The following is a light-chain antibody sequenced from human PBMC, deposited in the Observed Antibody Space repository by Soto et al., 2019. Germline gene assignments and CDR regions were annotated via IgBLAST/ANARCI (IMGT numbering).Light chain of an antibody. J-gene: IGLJ2*01. V-gene: IGLV2-14*01. CDR3: SSYSSTTTYIL. CDR1: SRDVGGHNY. CDR2: EVT. Sequence: QSALTQSPSASGSPGQSVTISCTGTSRDVGGHNYVSWYQQHPGKAPKLIIYEVTNRPSEVSDRFSGSKSGNTASLTISGLQSEDEAFYHCSSYSSTTTYILFGGGTQLTVL.